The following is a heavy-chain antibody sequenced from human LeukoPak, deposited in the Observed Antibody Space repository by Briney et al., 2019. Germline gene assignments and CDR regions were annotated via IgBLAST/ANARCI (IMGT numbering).Heavy chain of an antibody. V-gene: IGHV1-2*06. CDR2: INPNTGGT. CDR1: GYTFTDYY. J-gene: IGHJ5*02. Sequence: ASVKVSCKASGYTFTDYYIHWVRQAPGQGLEWMGRINPNTGGTNYAQRFQGRVSMTRDRSISTAYMDLNRLTSGDTAVYYCARDQGDGGNSFDPWGLGTLVTV. CDR3: ARDQGDGGNSFDP. D-gene: IGHD4-23*01.